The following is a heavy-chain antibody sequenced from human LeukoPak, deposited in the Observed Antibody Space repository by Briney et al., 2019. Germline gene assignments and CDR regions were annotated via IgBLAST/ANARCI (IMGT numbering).Heavy chain of an antibody. V-gene: IGHV7-4-1*02. D-gene: IGHD2-21*01. CDR1: GYTFTSYA. CDR3: ARSPIVVGNYFDY. CDR2: INTNTGSP. Sequence: ASVTVSCKASGYTFTSYAMNWVRQAPGQGLEWMGWINTNTGSPTYAQGFTGRFVFSLDTSVSTAYLQISSLKAEDTAVYYCARSPIVVGNYFDYWGQGTLVTVSS. J-gene: IGHJ4*02.